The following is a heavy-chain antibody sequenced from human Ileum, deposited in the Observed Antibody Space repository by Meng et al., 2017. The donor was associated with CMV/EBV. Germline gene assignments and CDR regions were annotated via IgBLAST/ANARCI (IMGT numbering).Heavy chain of an antibody. D-gene: IGHD3-16*01. CDR1: GITVSGNA. CDR2: MYSSGST. Sequence: SLGISCAASGITVSGNAMNWVRQAPGKGLEWVSLMYSSGSTKYADSVKGRFTISRDNSKNTLYLQMNSLRVEDTAVYYCAGDGGFSDPWGQGTLVTVSS. CDR3: AGDGGFSDP. J-gene: IGHJ5*02. V-gene: IGHV3-66*01.